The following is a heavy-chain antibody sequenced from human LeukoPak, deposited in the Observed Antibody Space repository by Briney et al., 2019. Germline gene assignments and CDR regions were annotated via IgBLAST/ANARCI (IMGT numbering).Heavy chain of an antibody. Sequence: SETLSLTCTVSGCSISSGYYWGWIRQPPGKGLEWIGSLYHSGSTYYNPSLKSRVTISVDTSKNQFSLKLSSVTAADTAVYYCARDGIAVAGKSFDYWGQGTLVTVSS. CDR3: ARDGIAVAGKSFDY. J-gene: IGHJ4*02. D-gene: IGHD6-19*01. CDR2: LYHSGST. V-gene: IGHV4-38-2*02. CDR1: GCSISSGYY.